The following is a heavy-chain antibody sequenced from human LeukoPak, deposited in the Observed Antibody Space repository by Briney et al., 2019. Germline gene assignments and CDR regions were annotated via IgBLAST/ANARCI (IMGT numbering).Heavy chain of an antibody. CDR1: GYSIRSGYQ. CDR2: INYSGRT. J-gene: IGHJ3*02. V-gene: IGHV4-38-2*01. CDR3: ARHEWGITNAFDI. Sequence: PSETLSLTCSVSGYSIRSGYQWGWIRQAPGKGLEWIGSINYSGRTYDNPSLKSRVTISVDTSKKQFSLKLRSVTAADTAVYYCARHEWGITNAFDIWGQGTMVTVSS. D-gene: IGHD1-14*01.